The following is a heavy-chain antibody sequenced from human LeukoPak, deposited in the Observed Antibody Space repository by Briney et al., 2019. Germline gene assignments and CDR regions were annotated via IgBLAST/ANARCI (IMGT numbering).Heavy chain of an antibody. D-gene: IGHD3-9*01. CDR1: GFTFSSYW. J-gene: IGHJ4*02. CDR3: ARALRYFDWLLLGNPYYFDY. V-gene: IGHV3-7*04. CDR2: IKQDGSEK. Sequence: GGSLRLSCAASGFTFSSYWMSWVRQAPGKGLEWVANIKQDGSEKYYVDSVKSRFTISRDNAKNSLYLQMNSLRAEDTAVYYCARALRYFDWLLLGNPYYFDYWGQGTLVTVSS.